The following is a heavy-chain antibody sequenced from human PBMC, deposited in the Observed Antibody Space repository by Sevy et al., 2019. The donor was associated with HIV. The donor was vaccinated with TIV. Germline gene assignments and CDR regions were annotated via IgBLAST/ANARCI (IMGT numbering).Heavy chain of an antibody. J-gene: IGHJ4*02. CDR3: ARDLPPSATTVPHFDC. CDR1: GFTFTSYE. D-gene: IGHD4-17*01. V-gene: IGHV3-48*03. Sequence: GGSLRLSCAASGFTFTSYEMNWVRQAPGKGLEWLSYISNSVTTIYYSDSVKGRFTISRDNARNSLYLQMSSLRAEDTAVYYCARDLPPSATTVPHFDCWGQGTLVTVSS. CDR2: ISNSVTTI.